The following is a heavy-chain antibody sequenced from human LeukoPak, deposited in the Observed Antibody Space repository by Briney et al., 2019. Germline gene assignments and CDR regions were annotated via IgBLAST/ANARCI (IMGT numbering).Heavy chain of an antibody. V-gene: IGHV3-23*01. J-gene: IGHJ4*02. D-gene: IGHD3-22*01. Sequence: GGSLRLSCAASGFTFRTYAMSWVRQAPGKGLEWVSAISGSGGSTYYADSVKGRFTISRDNSKNTLYLQMNSLRAEDTAVYYCAKDHRPPNYYDSSGYFDYWGQGTLVTVSS. CDR3: AKDHRPPNYYDSSGYFDY. CDR2: ISGSGGST. CDR1: GFTFRTYA.